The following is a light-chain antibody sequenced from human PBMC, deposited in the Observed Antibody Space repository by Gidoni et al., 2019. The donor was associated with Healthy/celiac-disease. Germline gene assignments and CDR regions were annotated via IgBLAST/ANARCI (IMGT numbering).Light chain of an antibody. V-gene: IGLV2-14*01. CDR2: EVS. CDR1: SSDVGTYNY. Sequence: QSALTQPASLSGSPGQSITISCTGTSSDVGTYNYVSWYQQHPGKAPKLMIYEVSSRPSGDSNRFSGSKSGNTASLTISGLQAEDEADYYCSSYTSSSTGVFGGGTKLTVL. J-gene: IGLJ3*02. CDR3: SSYTSSSTGV.